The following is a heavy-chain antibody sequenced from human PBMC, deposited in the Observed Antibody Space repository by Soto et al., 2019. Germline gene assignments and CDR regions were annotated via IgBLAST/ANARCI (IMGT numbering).Heavy chain of an antibody. J-gene: IGHJ4*02. CDR3: AKGPSGDKVDY. Sequence: QVQLQESGPGLVKPSQTLSLTCTVSGDSISNVNYCWSWIRQPPDKGLEWIGHIYNAGSTYSNPSLRCRVTVSVPTSTNQFSLELSSVSAPDTAAYYCAKGPSGDKVDYWGQGTLVTVSS. V-gene: IGHV4-30-4*01. CDR1: GDSISNVNYC. CDR2: IYNAGST. D-gene: IGHD7-27*01.